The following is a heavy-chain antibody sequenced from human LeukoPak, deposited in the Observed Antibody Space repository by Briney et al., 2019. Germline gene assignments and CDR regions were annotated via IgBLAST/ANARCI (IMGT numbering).Heavy chain of an antibody. CDR2: ISGSGVST. CDR1: GFTYSNYA. J-gene: IGHJ6*03. V-gene: IGHV3-23*01. D-gene: IGHD3-22*01. Sequence: GGSLRLSCAASGFTYSNYAMSWVRQAPGKGLEWVSFISGSGVSTYYADSVKGQFIISRDNSRNTLYLQMDSLRSEDTAVYYCAKGSTFYYDSSVHYFYIDVWGKGTTVTVSS. CDR3: AKGSTFYYDSSVHYFYIDV.